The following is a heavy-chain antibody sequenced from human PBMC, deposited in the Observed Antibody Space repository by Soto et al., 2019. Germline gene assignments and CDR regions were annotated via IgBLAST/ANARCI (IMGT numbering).Heavy chain of an antibody. CDR2: ISAFNGNT. V-gene: IGHV1-18*01. CDR3: ARDPVYSNSYFDH. J-gene: IGHJ4*02. Sequence: QVQLVQSGAEVKKPGASVKVSCKASGYTFNSYSFSWVRQAPGQGLEWMGCISAFNGNTNYAQKVQGRVTMTTDTSTDTAYMELRSLRSDDTAVYFCARDPVYSNSYFDHWGQGTLVTVSS. D-gene: IGHD4-4*01. CDR1: GYTFNSYS.